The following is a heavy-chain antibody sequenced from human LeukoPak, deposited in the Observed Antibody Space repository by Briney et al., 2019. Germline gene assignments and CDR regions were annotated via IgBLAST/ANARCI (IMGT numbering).Heavy chain of an antibody. CDR1: GFTLSSFG. D-gene: IGHD3-9*01. V-gene: IGHV3-23*01. CDR3: AKDRFYDILTGYPDY. Sequence: GGSLRLSCAASGFTLSSFGTSWVRQAPGKGLEWVSAISGSSGRTYYADAVKGRFAVSRDISKNTVSLQMNRLRADDTAMYHCAKDRFYDILTGYPDYWGQGTLVTVSS. CDR2: ISGSSGRT. J-gene: IGHJ4*02.